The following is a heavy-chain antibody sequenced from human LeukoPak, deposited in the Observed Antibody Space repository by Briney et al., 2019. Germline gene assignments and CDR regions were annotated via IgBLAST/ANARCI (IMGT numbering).Heavy chain of an antibody. Sequence: SDTLSLTCAVSGYSISSNHWWGWIRRPPGKGLEWIGYIFYAGSTYYNPSLKSRVTMSVDTSKNQFSLRLSSVTAVDTAVYYCARIGPILGAAWVDYWGQGTLVSVSS. J-gene: IGHJ4*02. V-gene: IGHV4-28*01. CDR2: IFYAGST. CDR3: ARIGPILGAAWVDY. D-gene: IGHD3-3*02. CDR1: GYSISSNHW.